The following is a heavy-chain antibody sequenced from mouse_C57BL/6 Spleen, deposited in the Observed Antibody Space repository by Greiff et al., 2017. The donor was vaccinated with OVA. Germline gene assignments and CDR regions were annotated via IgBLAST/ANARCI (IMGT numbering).Heavy chain of an antibody. CDR2: IDPSDSET. V-gene: IGHV1-52*01. D-gene: IGHD2-4*01. CDR1: GYTFTSYW. J-gene: IGHJ4*01. CDR3: AREKEIYYDYPYAMDY. Sequence: QVQLQQPGAELVRPGSSVKLSCKASGYTFTSYWMHWVKQRPIQGLEWIGNIDPSDSETHYNQKFKDKATLTVDKSSSTAYMQLSSLTSEDSAVYYCAREKEIYYDYPYAMDYWGQGTSVTVSS.